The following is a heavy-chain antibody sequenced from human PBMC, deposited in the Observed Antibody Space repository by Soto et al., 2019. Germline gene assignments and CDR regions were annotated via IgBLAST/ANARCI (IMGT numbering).Heavy chain of an antibody. J-gene: IGHJ4*02. D-gene: IGHD4-4*01. CDR2: IYYSGST. V-gene: IGHV4-30-4*01. CDR1: GGTISSGDYY. CDR3: AREGRSNYVSSRIDY. Sequence: QVQLQESGPGLVKPSQTLSLTCTVSGGTISSGDYYWSWIRQPPGKGLEWIGYIYYSGSTYYNPSLKSRVTISVDTSKNQFSLKLSSVTAADTAVYYCAREGRSNYVSSRIDYWGQGTLVTVSS.